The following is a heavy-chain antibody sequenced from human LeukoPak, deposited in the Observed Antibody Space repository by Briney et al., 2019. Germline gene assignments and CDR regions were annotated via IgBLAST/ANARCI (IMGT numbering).Heavy chain of an antibody. V-gene: IGHV3-7*01. CDR2: IKQDGGEK. CDR1: GFTFSSYW. D-gene: IGHD2-2*01. CDR3: ARAGRRGYIVVVPAYYYYMDV. J-gene: IGHJ6*03. Sequence: GGSLRLSCAASGFTFSSYWMSWVRQAPGKGLEWVANIKQDGGEKYYVDSVKGRFTISRDNAKNSLYLQMISLRAEDTAVYYCARAGRRGYIVVVPAYYYYMDVWGKGTTVTVSS.